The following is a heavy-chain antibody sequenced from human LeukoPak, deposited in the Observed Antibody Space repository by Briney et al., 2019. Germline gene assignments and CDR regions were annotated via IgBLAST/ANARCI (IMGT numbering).Heavy chain of an antibody. CDR2: IYYSGST. CDR1: GGSISSYY. D-gene: IGHD5-24*01. V-gene: IGHV4-59*01. Sequence: SETLSLTCTVSGGSISSYYWSWIRQPPGKGLEWIGYIYYSGSTNYNPSLKSRVTIPVDTSKNQFSLKLSTVTAADTAVYYCARSGRDGYRLHWFDPWGQGTLVTVSS. CDR3: ARSGRDGYRLHWFDP. J-gene: IGHJ5*02.